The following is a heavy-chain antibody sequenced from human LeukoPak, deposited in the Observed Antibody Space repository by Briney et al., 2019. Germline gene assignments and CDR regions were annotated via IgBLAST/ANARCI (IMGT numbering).Heavy chain of an antibody. CDR1: GFTFSNYA. CDR2: MTRGGSEK. V-gene: IGHV3-7*01. CDR3: APYPFEH. J-gene: IGHJ5*02. Sequence: GGSLRLSCVASGFTFSNYAMTWVRQAPGKGLEWVATMTRGGSEKFYVDSVKGRFTISGDNAKNSLYLQMNSLRAEDTAVYYCAPYPFEHWGQGTLVTVSS. D-gene: IGHD2-21*01.